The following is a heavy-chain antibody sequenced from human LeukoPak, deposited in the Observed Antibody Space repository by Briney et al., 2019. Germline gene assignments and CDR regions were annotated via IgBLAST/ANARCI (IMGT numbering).Heavy chain of an antibody. D-gene: IGHD5-18*01. CDR2: INHSGST. Sequence: NPSETLSLTCAVYGGSFSGYYWSWIRQPPGKGLEWIGEINHSGSTNHNPSLKSRVTISVDTSKNQFSLKLSSVTAADTAVYYCARSRSYGYRDVVYWGQGTLVTVSS. CDR1: GGSFSGYY. V-gene: IGHV4-34*01. J-gene: IGHJ4*02. CDR3: ARSRSYGYRDVVY.